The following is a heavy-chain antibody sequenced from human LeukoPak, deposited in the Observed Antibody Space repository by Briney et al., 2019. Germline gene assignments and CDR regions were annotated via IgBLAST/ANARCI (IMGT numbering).Heavy chain of an antibody. CDR3: ARAGDRYSYGYLYC. V-gene: IGHV3-74*01. CDR2: INSDGRST. J-gene: IGHJ4*02. D-gene: IGHD5-18*01. Sequence: PGGSLRLSCAASGFTFSSYWMHWVRQAPGKGRVWVSRINSDGRSTSYADSVKGRFTISRDNAKNTLYLQMNSLRAEDTAVYYCARAGDRYSYGYLYCWGQGTLVAVSS. CDR1: GFTFSSYW.